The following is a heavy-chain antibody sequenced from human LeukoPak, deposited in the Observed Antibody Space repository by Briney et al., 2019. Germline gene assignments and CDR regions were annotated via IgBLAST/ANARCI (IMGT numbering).Heavy chain of an antibody. CDR3: ASRTHDYGDYAFSP. V-gene: IGHV1-2*02. J-gene: IGHJ5*02. Sequence: GASVKVSCKASRGTFSNYAISWVRQAPGQGLEWMGWINPNSGGTNYAQKFQGRVTMTRDTSISTAYMELSRLRSDDTAVYYCASRTHDYGDYAFSPWGQGTLVTVSS. CDR2: INPNSGGT. CDR1: RGTFSNYA. D-gene: IGHD4-17*01.